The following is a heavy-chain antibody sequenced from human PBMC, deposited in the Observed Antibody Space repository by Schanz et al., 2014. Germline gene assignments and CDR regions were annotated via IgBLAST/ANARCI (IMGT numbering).Heavy chain of an antibody. CDR1: GFTVNTNY. D-gene: IGHD3-16*01. Sequence: EVQLVESGGGLIQPGGSLRLSCAVSGFTVNTNYMSWVRQAPGKGLEWISSMYINSGSTQYADSVKGRFIISRDSSKNTLFLQMNSLRAEDTAVYFCARYPRILGAFDVWGQGTVVAVS. CDR3: ARYPRILGAFDV. CDR2: MYINSGST. V-gene: IGHV3-53*01. J-gene: IGHJ3*01.